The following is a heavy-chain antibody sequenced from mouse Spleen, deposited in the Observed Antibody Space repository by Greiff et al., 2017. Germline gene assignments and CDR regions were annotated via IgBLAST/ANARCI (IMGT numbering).Heavy chain of an antibody. CDR2: IHPNSGST. CDR3: ARYYYDAMDY. CDR1: GYTFTSYW. D-gene: IGHD1-1*01. J-gene: IGHJ2*01. Sequence: VKLQESGAELVKPGASVKLSCKASGYTFTSYWMHWVKQRPGQGLEWIGMIHPNSGSTNYNEKFKSKATLTVDKSSSTAYMQLSSLTSEDSAVYYCARYYYDAMDYWGQGTTLTVSS. V-gene: IGHV1-64*01.